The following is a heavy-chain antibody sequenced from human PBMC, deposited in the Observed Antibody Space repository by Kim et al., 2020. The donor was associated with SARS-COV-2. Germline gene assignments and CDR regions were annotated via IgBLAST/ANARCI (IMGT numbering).Heavy chain of an antibody. CDR1: GFTFSSYS. J-gene: IGHJ6*04. V-gene: IGHV3-48*04. CDR3: ARSPVAGILYYYYARDV. D-gene: IGHD6-19*01. Sequence: GGSLRLSCAASGFTFSSYSMNWVRQAPGKGLEWVSYINRSSSTIYYADSVKGRFTISRDNAKNSLYLQMNSLRAEDTAVYYCARSPVAGILYYYYARDVWGIRVTVPVSS. CDR2: INRSSSTI.